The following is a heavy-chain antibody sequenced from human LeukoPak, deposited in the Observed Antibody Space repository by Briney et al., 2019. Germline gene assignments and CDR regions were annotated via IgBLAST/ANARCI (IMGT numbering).Heavy chain of an antibody. J-gene: IGHJ4*02. CDR1: GFTFSSYA. CDR2: IYYSGST. Sequence: PGGSLRLSCAASGFTFSSYAMSWIRQPPGKGLEWIGSIYYSGSTYYNPSLKSRVTISVDTSKNQFSLKLSSVTAADTAVYYCARLRGRCYDYWGQGTLVTVSS. V-gene: IGHV4-39*01. CDR3: ARLRGRCYDY. D-gene: IGHD3-16*01.